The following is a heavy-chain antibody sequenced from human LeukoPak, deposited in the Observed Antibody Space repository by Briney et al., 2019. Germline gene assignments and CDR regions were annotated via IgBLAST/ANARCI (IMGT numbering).Heavy chain of an antibody. J-gene: IGHJ4*02. V-gene: IGHV3-13*01. CDR2: IGTAGDT. D-gene: IGHD3-22*01. Sequence: PGGSLRLSCAASGFTFSSYDMHWVRQATGKGLEWVSAIGTAGDTYYPGSVKGRFTISRENAKNSLYLQMNSLRAGDTAVYYCARGRADYCDSSGYYLFDYWGQGTLVTVSS. CDR3: ARGRADYCDSSGYYLFDY. CDR1: GFTFSSYD.